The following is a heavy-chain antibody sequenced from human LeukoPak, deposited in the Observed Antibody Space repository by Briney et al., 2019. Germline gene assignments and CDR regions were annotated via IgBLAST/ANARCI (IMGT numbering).Heavy chain of an antibody. CDR3: ARVLGYCSGGSCYRAFDY. D-gene: IGHD2-15*01. J-gene: IGHJ4*02. Sequence: GGSLRLSCAASGFTFSDYYMSWIRQAPGKGLEWVSYISSSGSTIYYADSVKGRFTISRDNAKNSLYLQMNSLRAEDTAVYYCARVLGYCSGGSCYRAFDYWGQGTLVTASS. V-gene: IGHV3-11*01. CDR2: ISSSGSTI. CDR1: GFTFSDYY.